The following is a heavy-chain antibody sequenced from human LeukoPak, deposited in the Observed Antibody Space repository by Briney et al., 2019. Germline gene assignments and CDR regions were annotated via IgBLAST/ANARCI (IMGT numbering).Heavy chain of an antibody. V-gene: IGHV4-59*08. CDR3: ARGVGSSPFDY. CDR2: IYDTGTPT. D-gene: IGHD2-15*01. Sequence: SETLSLTCTVSGGSISGFVWNWIRQPPGEGLDYIGFIYDTGTPTNYNPLLKSRVTLSVDTSKNQFSLNLKSVTAADTAVYYCARGVGSSPFDYWGQGTLVTVSS. CDR1: GGSISGFV. J-gene: IGHJ4*02.